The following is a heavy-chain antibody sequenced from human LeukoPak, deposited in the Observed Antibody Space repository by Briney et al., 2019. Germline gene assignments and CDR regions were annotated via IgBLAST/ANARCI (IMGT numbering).Heavy chain of an antibody. CDR3: ARVGPEILTGYLY. CDR1: GYTFTGYY. Sequence: EASVKVSCKASGYTFTGYYVHWVRQAPGQGLQWMGWINPNSGDTNYAQKFRGRVTLTRDTSISTAYMELSRRTSDDAAVYYCARVGPEILTGYLYWGQGTLVTVSS. J-gene: IGHJ4*02. D-gene: IGHD3-9*01. V-gene: IGHV1-2*02. CDR2: INPNSGDT.